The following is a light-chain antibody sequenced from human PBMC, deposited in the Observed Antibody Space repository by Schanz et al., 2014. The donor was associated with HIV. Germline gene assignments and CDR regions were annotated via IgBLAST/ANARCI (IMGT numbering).Light chain of an antibody. CDR3: SSHEGRRPYWV. J-gene: IGLJ3*02. V-gene: IGLV2-8*01. CDR2: EVS. CDR1: SSHVGVSNT. Sequence: QSALTQPPSASGSPGQSVTISCPFTSSHVGVSNTFSWYQQHPGKAPKLMIYEVSKRPSGVPDRFSGSKSGNTASLTVSGLQAEDDADYYCSSHEGRRPYWVFGGGTKLTVL.